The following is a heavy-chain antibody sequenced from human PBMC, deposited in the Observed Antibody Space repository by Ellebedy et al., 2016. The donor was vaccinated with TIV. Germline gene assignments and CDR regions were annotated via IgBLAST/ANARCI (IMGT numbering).Heavy chain of an antibody. CDR3: ARVGDYGGNTDYSLLVY. Sequence: GESLKISXVASGFTFSSYNMNWVRQAPGKGLEWVSYISTSSSTILYADSVKGRFTISRDNAKNSLYLQMNSLRAEDTAVYYCARVGDYGGNTDYSLLVYWGQGALVTVSS. J-gene: IGHJ4*02. CDR1: GFTFSSYN. CDR2: ISTSSSTI. V-gene: IGHV3-48*04. D-gene: IGHD4-23*01.